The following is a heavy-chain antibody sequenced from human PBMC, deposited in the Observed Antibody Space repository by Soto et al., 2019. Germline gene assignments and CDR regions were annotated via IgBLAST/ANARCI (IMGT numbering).Heavy chain of an antibody. CDR2: IYHSGST. Sequence: SETLSLTCAVSGFSISSSNWWSWVRQPPGKGLEWIGEIYHSGSTNYNPSLKSRVTISVDKSKNQFSLKLSSVTAADTAVYYCAKGVDSSNWYPGYFDYWGQGTLVTVSS. CDR3: AKGVDSSNWYPGYFDY. J-gene: IGHJ4*02. V-gene: IGHV4-4*02. CDR1: GFSISSSNW. D-gene: IGHD6-13*01.